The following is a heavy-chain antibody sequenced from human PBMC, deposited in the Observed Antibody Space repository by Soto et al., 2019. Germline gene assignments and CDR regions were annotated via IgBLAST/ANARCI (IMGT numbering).Heavy chain of an antibody. J-gene: IGHJ6*02. V-gene: IGHV3-48*02. CDR1: GFSLSSYS. CDR2: ISSSSTI. Sequence: GSLRLSFAASGFSLSSYSMNLVRQAPGRGLEWVSYISSSSTIYYADSVKGRFTISRDNAKNSLYLQMKSLRDEDTAVYYCARDRDSSSPYYYYYGMDVWGQGTTVTVSS. D-gene: IGHD6-6*01. CDR3: ARDRDSSSPYYYYYGMDV.